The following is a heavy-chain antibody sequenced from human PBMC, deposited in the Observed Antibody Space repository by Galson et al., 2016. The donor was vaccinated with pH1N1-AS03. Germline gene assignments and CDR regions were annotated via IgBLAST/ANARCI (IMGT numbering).Heavy chain of an antibody. CDR3: ARQVRDGYNDYFDY. CDR2: IYPGDSDT. J-gene: IGHJ4*02. V-gene: IGHV5-51*01. Sequence: QSGAEVKKPGESLKISCKTSGYIFTSYWVAWVRHMPGKGLEWMGIIYPGDSDTRYSPSFQGQVTISADRSINTAYLQWSSLMASDTAIYNCARQVRDGYNDYFDYWGQGILVTVSS. D-gene: IGHD5-24*01. CDR1: GYIFTSYW.